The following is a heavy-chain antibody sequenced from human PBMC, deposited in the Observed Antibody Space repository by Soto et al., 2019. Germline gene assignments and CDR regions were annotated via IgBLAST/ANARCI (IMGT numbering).Heavy chain of an antibody. CDR2: IIPIFGTA. Sequence: GPPVKVSCKASGGTFSSYAISWVRQAPGQGLEWMGGIIPIFGTANYAQKFQGRVTITADESTSTAYMELSSLRSEDTAVYYCARDDVDTAMPYGMDVWGQRTTVTVSS. CDR1: GGTFSSYA. CDR3: ARDDVDTAMPYGMDV. D-gene: IGHD5-18*01. J-gene: IGHJ6*02. V-gene: IGHV1-69*13.